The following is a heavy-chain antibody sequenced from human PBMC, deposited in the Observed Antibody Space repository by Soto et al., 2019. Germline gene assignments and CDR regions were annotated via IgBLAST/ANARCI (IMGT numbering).Heavy chain of an antibody. CDR1: GDSVSSNSAA. V-gene: IGHV6-1*01. CDR2: TYYRSKWYK. D-gene: IGHD1-26*01. CDR3: ARTVGWLDP. J-gene: IGHJ5*02. Sequence: SQTLSLTCASSGDSVSSNSAAWNSIRQSPSRGLEWLGRTYYRSKWYKEYAASVKSRITINPDTSKNQFSLQLNSVSPEDTAVYYCARTVGWLDPWGQGSLVTVSS.